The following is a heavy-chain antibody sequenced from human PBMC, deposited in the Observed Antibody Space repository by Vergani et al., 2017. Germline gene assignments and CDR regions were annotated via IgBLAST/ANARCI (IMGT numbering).Heavy chain of an antibody. V-gene: IGHV3-13*01. Sequence: EVQLVESGGGLVQPGGSLRLSCAASGFTFSSYDMHWVRQATGKGLEWVSAIGTAGDTYYPGSVKGRFTISRENAKNSLYLQMNSLRAEDTAVYYCARGGGYYGDPNFDYWGQGTLVTVSS. J-gene: IGHJ4*02. D-gene: IGHD4-17*01. CDR2: IGTAGDT. CDR3: ARGGGYYGDPNFDY. CDR1: GFTFSSYD.